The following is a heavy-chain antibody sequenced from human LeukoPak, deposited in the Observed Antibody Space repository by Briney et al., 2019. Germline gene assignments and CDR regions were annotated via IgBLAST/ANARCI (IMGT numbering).Heavy chain of an antibody. J-gene: IGHJ4*02. Sequence: ASVKVSCKASGDTFSNFAIAWVRQAPGQGLEWMGWINPNSGGTNYAQKFQGRVTMTRDTSISTAYLELSRLRSDDTAVYYCVGRRTFDYWGQGTLVTVSS. CDR3: VGRRTFDY. V-gene: IGHV1-2*02. CDR1: GDTFSNFA. CDR2: INPNSGGT. D-gene: IGHD1-14*01.